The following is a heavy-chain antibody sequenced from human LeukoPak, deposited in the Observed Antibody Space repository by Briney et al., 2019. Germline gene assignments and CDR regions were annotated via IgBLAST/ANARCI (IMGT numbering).Heavy chain of an antibody. CDR3: ARGRPAATPMDY. J-gene: IGHJ4*02. Sequence: SETLSLTCTVSGNSFGDYYWSWIRQPAGKGLEWIGRIYTSGSTTYNPSLKSRVTMSVDTSKSQFSLNLMSVTAADTAVYYCARGRPAATPMDYWGQGMLVTVSS. V-gene: IGHV4-4*07. D-gene: IGHD2-2*01. CDR1: GNSFGDYY. CDR2: IYTSGST.